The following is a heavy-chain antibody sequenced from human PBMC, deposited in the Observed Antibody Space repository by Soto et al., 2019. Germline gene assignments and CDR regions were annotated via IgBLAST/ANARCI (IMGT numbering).Heavy chain of an antibody. V-gene: IGHV1-69*08. CDR2: IIPILGIA. Sequence: QVQLVQSGAEVKKPGSSVKVSCKASGGTFSSYTISWVRQAPGQGLEWMGRIIPILGIANYAQKFQGRVTITADNSTSTAYMELSSLRSEDTAVYYCARDMDTAMDPYYYYGMDVWGQGTTVTVSS. CDR1: GGTFSSYT. D-gene: IGHD5-18*01. CDR3: ARDMDTAMDPYYYYGMDV. J-gene: IGHJ6*02.